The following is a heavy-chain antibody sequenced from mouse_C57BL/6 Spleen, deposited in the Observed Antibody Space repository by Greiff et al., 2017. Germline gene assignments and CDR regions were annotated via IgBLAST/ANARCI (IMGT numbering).Heavy chain of an antibody. V-gene: IGHV5-4*03. Sequence: EVMLVESGGGLVKPGGSLKLSCAASGFTFSSYAMSWVRQTPEKRLEWVATISDGGSYTYYPDNVKGRFTISRDNAKNNLYLQMSHLKSEDTAMYYCASGAAFYYYAMDYWGQGTSVTVSS. J-gene: IGHJ4*01. CDR3: ASGAAFYYYAMDY. CDR2: ISDGGSYT. CDR1: GFTFSSYA.